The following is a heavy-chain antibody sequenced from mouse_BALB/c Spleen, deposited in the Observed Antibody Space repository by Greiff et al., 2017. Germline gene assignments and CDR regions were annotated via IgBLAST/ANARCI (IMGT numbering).Heavy chain of an antibody. CDR3: ARLGGYYAMDY. CDR1: GFTFSSFG. D-gene: IGHD1-1*02. CDR2: ISSGSSTI. Sequence: EVKVVESGGGLVQPGGSRKLSCAASGFTFSSFGMHWVRQAPEKGLEWVAYISSGSSTIYYADTVKGRFTISRDNPKNTLFLQMTSLRSEDTAMYYCARLGGYYAMDYWGQGTSVTVPS. J-gene: IGHJ4*01. V-gene: IGHV5-17*02.